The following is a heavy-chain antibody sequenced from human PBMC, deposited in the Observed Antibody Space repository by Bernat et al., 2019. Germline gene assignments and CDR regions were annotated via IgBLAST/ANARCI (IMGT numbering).Heavy chain of an antibody. V-gene: IGHV3-33*01. CDR1: GFTFSSYC. D-gene: IGHD3-3*01. CDR3: ARGWGTIFGVVY. Sequence: QVQLVESGGGVVQPGRSLRLSCAASGFTFSSYCMHWVRPAPGKGLEWVAVIWYDGSNKYYADSVKGRFTISRDNSKNTLYLQMNSLRAEDTAVYYCARGWGTIFGVVYWGQGTLVTVSS. CDR2: IWYDGSNK. J-gene: IGHJ4*02.